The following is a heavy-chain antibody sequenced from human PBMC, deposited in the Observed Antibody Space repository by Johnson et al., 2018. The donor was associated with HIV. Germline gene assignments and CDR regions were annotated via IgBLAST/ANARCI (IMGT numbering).Heavy chain of an antibody. D-gene: IGHD3-22*01. CDR1: GFTFSSYA. CDR3: ARDAPNFFHSSGVRDDAFDI. Sequence: VQLVESGGGLVKPGGSLRLSCAASGFTFSSYAMHWVRQAPGKGLEWVAVISYDGSNKYYADSVKGRFTISRDNAKNSLYLQMNSLRAEDTAVYYCARDAPNFFHSSGVRDDAFDIWGPGTMVTVSS. J-gene: IGHJ3*02. CDR2: ISYDGSNK. V-gene: IGHV3-30*04.